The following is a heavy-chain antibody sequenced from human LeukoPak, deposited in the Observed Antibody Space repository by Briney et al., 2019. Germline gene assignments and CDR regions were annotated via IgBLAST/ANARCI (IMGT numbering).Heavy chain of an antibody. Sequence: SGGSLRLSCAASGFTFSSYGMHWVRQAPGKGLEWVSSINSYSTNIYYADSVKGQFTISRDNAKNSLYLQMNSLRAEDTALYYCARGPYTDYWGQGTLVTVSS. J-gene: IGHJ4*02. V-gene: IGHV3-21*01. CDR2: INSYSTNI. CDR1: GFTFSSYG. CDR3: ARGPYTDY. D-gene: IGHD2-2*02.